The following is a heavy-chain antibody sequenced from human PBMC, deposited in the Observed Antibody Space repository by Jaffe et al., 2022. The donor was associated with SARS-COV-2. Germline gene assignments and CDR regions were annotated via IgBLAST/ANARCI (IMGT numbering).Heavy chain of an antibody. CDR2: FHYSGST. CDR3: ARRSSGAADS. V-gene: IGHV4-39*01. CDR1: GDSLNSHYFY. J-gene: IGHJ4*02. Sequence: QVRLQESGPGLVKPSETLSLTCTVSGDSLNSHYFYWGWFRQSPERGLEWIASFHYSGSTYYNPSLESRVTISMNTTSVNQFYLQLSSVTAADSAMYYCARRSSGAADSWGQGILVTVSS. D-gene: IGHD3-10*01.